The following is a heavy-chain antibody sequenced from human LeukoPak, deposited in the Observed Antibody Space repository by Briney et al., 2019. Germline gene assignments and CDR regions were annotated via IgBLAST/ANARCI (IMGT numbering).Heavy chain of an antibody. D-gene: IGHD3-22*01. J-gene: IGHJ4*02. CDR2: INHSGST. V-gene: IGHV4-34*01. CDR3: ARVGHSDSSAYYIAY. Sequence: SETLSLTCAVYGGSFSDYFWSCIRQPPGKGLEWIGEINHSGSTNYNPSLKSRVTMSVDTSRNQFSLRLTSVTAADTAVYYCARVGHSDSSAYYIAYWGQGTLVTVSS. CDR1: GGSFSDYF.